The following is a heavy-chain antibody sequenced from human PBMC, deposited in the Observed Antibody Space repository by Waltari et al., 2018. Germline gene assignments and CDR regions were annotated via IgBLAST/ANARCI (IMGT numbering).Heavy chain of an antibody. V-gene: IGHV3-7*01. CDR2: IKQDGSEK. Sequence: EVQLVESGGGLVQPGGSLRLSCAASGFTFSSYWMSWVRQAPGKGLEWVANIKQDGSEKYYVDTVKGRCTISRDNAKNSLYLQMNSLRAEDTAVYYCARGWYYDFWSGYSPSFDYWGQGTLVTVSS. CDR3: ARGWYYDFWSGYSPSFDY. J-gene: IGHJ4*02. D-gene: IGHD3-3*01. CDR1: GFTFSSYW.